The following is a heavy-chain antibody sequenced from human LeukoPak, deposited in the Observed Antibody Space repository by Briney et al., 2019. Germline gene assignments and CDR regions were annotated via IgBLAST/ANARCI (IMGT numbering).Heavy chain of an antibody. Sequence: GGSLRLSCVASGFTFSSYAMIWVRQAPGKGLEWVSAIRGSGDITLYADSVKGRFTISRDNSKNTLYLQMNRLRGEDTAVYYCARDPNGDYLGAFDFRGQGTMASVSS. CDR1: GFTFSSYA. D-gene: IGHD4-17*01. CDR2: IRGSGDIT. J-gene: IGHJ3*01. CDR3: ARDPNGDYLGAFDF. V-gene: IGHV3-23*01.